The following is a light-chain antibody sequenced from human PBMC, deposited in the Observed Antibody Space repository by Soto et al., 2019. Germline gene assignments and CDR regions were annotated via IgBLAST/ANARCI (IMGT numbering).Light chain of an antibody. Sequence: QSALTQPASVSGSPGQSITISCTGSSSDVGGYVYVSWYQQHPGKTPKLRIYEVSNRPSGVSNRFSGSKAGNTASLTISGLQTEDEADDYSSSYTVSNTLIFGGGTK. CDR3: SSYTVSNTLI. CDR2: EVS. J-gene: IGLJ2*01. CDR1: SSDVGGYVY. V-gene: IGLV2-14*01.